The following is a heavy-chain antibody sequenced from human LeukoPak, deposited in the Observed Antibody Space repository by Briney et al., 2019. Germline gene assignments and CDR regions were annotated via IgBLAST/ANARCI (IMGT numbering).Heavy chain of an antibody. V-gene: IGHV3-48*03. CDR1: GFTFSSYE. CDR2: ISSSGSTI. J-gene: IGHJ4*02. CDR3: ARFTVTTFDY. D-gene: IGHD4-17*01. Sequence: QAGGSLRLSCAASGFTFSSYEMNWVRQAPGKGLEWVSYISSSGSTIYYADSVKGRFTISRDNAKNSLYLQMNSLRAEDTAVYYCARFTVTTFDYWGQGTLVTVSS.